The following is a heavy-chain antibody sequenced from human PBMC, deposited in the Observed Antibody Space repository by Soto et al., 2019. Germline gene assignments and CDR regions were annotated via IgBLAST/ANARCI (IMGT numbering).Heavy chain of an antibody. V-gene: IGHV1-69*12. Sequence: QVQLVQSGAEVKKPGSSVKVSCKASGGTFSSYAISWVRQAPGQGLEWMGGVIPIFGTADYAQKFQGRVTITADESTSTAYMELSSLRSEDTAVYYCALHYGSGSNYYYYGMDVWGQGTTVTVSS. CDR3: ALHYGSGSNYYYYGMDV. CDR1: GGTFSSYA. D-gene: IGHD3-10*01. CDR2: VIPIFGTA. J-gene: IGHJ6*02.